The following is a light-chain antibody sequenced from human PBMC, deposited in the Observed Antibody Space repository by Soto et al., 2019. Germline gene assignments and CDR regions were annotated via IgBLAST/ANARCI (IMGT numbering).Light chain of an antibody. CDR3: SSYSSSGTLFV. V-gene: IGLV2-14*01. J-gene: IGLJ1*01. CDR1: SSDIGAYDY. Sequence: QSALTQPASLSGSPGQSITISCTGTSSDIGAYDYVSWFQQHPGKAPKLMISEVNNRPSGVSTRFSGSKSGNTASLTISGLQAEDEADYHCSSYSSSGTLFVFGTGTKLTVL. CDR2: EVN.